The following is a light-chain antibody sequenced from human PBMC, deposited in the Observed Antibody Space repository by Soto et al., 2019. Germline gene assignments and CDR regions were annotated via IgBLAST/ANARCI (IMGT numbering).Light chain of an antibody. Sequence: EILLTQSPGTLSWSPGERATLSCRASQSVSSIYLAWYQQKPGQAPRLRIYGASSRATVIPERFSGSGSGTDSTLKISRVQPEDVGVYYCMQGTHSPPTFGHGTRLEIK. CDR2: GAS. CDR3: MQGTHSPPT. V-gene: IGKV3D-20*02. CDR1: QSVSSIY. J-gene: IGKJ5*01.